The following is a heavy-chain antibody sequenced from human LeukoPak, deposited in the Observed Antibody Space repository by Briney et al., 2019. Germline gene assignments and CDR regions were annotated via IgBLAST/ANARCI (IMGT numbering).Heavy chain of an antibody. CDR3: ARDGNYGSGSYIPYYFDY. J-gene: IGHJ4*02. D-gene: IGHD3-10*01. Sequence: ASVKVSCKASGDTFTSDDMHWVRQAPGQGLEWMGIINPSGGSTSYAQKFQGRVTMTRDTSTSTVYMELSSLRSEDTAVYYCARDGNYGSGSYIPYYFDYWGQGTLVTVSS. CDR2: INPSGGST. V-gene: IGHV1-46*01. CDR1: GDTFTSDD.